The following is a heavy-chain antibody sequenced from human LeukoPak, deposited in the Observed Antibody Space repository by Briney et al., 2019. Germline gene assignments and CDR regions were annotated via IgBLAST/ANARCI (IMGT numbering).Heavy chain of an antibody. CDR3: AADPHYYGSGSFPGY. CDR1: GYTFTSYG. D-gene: IGHD3-10*01. V-gene: IGHV1-18*01. CDR2: ISAYNGNT. Sequence: ASVKVSCKASGYTFTSYGISWVRQAPGQGLEWMGWISAYNGNTNYAQKLQGRVTMATDTSTSTAYMELRSLRSEDTAVYYCAADPHYYGSGSFPGYWGQGTLVTVSS. J-gene: IGHJ4*02.